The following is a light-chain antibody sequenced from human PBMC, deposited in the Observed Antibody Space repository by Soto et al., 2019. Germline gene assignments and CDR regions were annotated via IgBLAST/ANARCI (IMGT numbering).Light chain of an antibody. Sequence: DIQMAQSPSTLSASVGDRVTITCRASQIITSWLAWYQQQPGKAPNLLIYKASILESGVQSRFSGSGSGTEFTLTISSLQPDDFATYYCQQYNSYPFTFGPGTKVDIK. J-gene: IGKJ3*01. V-gene: IGKV1-5*03. CDR1: QIITSW. CDR3: QQYNSYPFT. CDR2: KAS.